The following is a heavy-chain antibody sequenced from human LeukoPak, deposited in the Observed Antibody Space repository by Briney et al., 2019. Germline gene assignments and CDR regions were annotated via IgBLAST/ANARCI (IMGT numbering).Heavy chain of an antibody. CDR2: ISAYNGNT. D-gene: IGHD3-9*01. Sequence: ASVKVSCKASGYTFTSYGISWVRQAPGQGLEWMGWISAYNGNTNYAQKLQGRVTMTTDTSTSTAYMELRSLRSDDTAVYYCARDSGGFAWYYYYYYGMDVWGQGTTVTVSS. V-gene: IGHV1-18*01. CDR3: ARDSGGFAWYYYYYYGMDV. CDR1: GYTFTSYG. J-gene: IGHJ6*02.